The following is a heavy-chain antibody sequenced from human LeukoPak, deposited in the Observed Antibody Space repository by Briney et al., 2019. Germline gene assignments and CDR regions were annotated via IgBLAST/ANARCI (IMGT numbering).Heavy chain of an antibody. CDR3: ATYRGTSLRVFDP. V-gene: IGHV4-61*02. D-gene: IGHD3-10*01. CDR1: GGSISSGGYF. J-gene: IGHJ5*02. CDR2: FYASGST. Sequence: SETLSLTCTVSGGSISSGGYFWSWIRQPAGKGLEWIGRFYASGSTNYNPSLKSRVAISLDTSRNHFSLKLYSVTAADTAVYYCATYRGTSLRVFDPWGQGTLVTVSS.